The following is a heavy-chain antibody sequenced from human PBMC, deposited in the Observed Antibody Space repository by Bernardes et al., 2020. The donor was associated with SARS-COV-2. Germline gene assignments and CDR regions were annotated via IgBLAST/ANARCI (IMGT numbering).Heavy chain of an antibody. Sequence: SETLSLTCAVSGDSISDNYWSWVRQPPGTGLEWIGQINHSGVTNYNPTLKSRVSISVDTSKNQFSLRLTYVTAADTAIYYCARGAKVLEYWGQGTLVSVSS. CDR1: GDSISDNY. CDR2: INHSGVT. J-gene: IGHJ4*02. D-gene: IGHD3-10*01. V-gene: IGHV4-34*01. CDR3: ARGAKVLEY.